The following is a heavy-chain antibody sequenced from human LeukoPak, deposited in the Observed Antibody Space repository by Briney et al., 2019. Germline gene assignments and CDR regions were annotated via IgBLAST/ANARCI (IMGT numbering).Heavy chain of an antibody. V-gene: IGHV1-8*03. J-gene: IGHJ6*03. Sequence: ASVKVSCKASGGTFTSYDINWVRQATGQGLEWMGWMNPNSGNTGYAQKSQGRVTITRNTSISTAYMELSSLRSEDTAVYYCATVVRGVISHYYYYYMDVWGKGTTVTVSS. D-gene: IGHD3-10*01. CDR2: MNPNSGNT. CDR3: ATVVRGVISHYYYYYMDV. CDR1: GGTFTSYD.